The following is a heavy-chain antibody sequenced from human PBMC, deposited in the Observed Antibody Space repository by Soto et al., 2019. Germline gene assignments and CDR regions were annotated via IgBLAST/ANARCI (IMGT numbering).Heavy chain of an antibody. CDR1: GFTFSNYA. CDR3: AKAYFVWSSEQTYYFDY. V-gene: IGHV3-23*01. Sequence: EVQLLDSGGGLVQPGGSLRLSCAASGFTFSNYAMPWVRQGPGKGLEWVSGISGSGGRTYYADSVKGRFTISRDNSKSTLYLQMNSMRAEDTAVYYCAKAYFVWSSEQTYYFDYWGQGTLVTVSS. J-gene: IGHJ4*02. CDR2: ISGSGGRT. D-gene: IGHD3-16*01.